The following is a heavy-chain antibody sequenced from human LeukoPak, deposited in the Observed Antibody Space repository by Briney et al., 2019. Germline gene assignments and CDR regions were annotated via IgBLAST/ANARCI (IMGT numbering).Heavy chain of an antibody. CDR3: ATSTVTHTRDP. CDR2: INPFSGAT. Sequence: ASVRVSCKASGYTFTDFYLNWVRQAPGQGLEWMAWINPFSGATSYAEKFQGRVTMTWDTSISTAYMELLGLRSDDTGVYYCATSTVTHTRDPWGQGTLVTVSS. V-gene: IGHV1-2*02. J-gene: IGHJ5*02. D-gene: IGHD1-1*01. CDR1: GYTFTDFY.